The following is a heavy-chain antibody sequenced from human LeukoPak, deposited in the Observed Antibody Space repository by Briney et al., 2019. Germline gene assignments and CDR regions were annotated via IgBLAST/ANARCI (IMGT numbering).Heavy chain of an antibody. D-gene: IGHD5-24*01. J-gene: IGHJ4*02. CDR2: MNPNSGNT. V-gene: IGHV1-8*01. CDR1: GYTFTSYD. CDR3: ARGLVRWLQLAY. Sequence: ASVKVSCKASGYTFTSYDINWVRQAIGQGLEWMGWMNPNSGNTGYAQKFQGRVTMTRNTSISTAYMELSSLRSEDTAVYYCARGLVRWLQLAYWGQGTLVTVSS.